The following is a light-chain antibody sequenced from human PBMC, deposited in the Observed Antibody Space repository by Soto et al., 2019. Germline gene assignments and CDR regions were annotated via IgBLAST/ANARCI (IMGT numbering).Light chain of an antibody. CDR2: GAS. Sequence: EIVMTQSPAALSVSPGERATLSCRASQSVSTNLAWYQQKPGQAPRLLIYGASTRATGFPARFSGSGSGTEFTLTISTLQSEDFAVYYCQQYNSWPPWTFGQGTKVEIK. J-gene: IGKJ1*01. CDR3: QQYNSWPPWT. CDR1: QSVSTN. V-gene: IGKV3-15*01.